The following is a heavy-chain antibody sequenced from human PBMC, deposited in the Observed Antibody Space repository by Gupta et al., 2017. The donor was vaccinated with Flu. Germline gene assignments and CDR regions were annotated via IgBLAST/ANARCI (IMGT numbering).Heavy chain of an antibody. CDR1: SSYC. CDR2: INGDGDST. CDR3: SRVVSGWYENWLDP. V-gene: IGHV3-74*01. Sequence: SSYCMHWVRQAPGKGLVGVSRINGDGDSTSYADPGKRRFTISRDNAKNTLYLQMNSLGAEDTAVDYFSRVVSGWYENWLDPWGRGTMVTVSS. D-gene: IGHD6-19*01. J-gene: IGHJ5*02.